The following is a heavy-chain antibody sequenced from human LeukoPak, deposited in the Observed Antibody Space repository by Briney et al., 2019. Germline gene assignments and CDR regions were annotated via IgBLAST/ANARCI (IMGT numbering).Heavy chain of an antibody. CDR3: AKDREGGYDSSGLALDY. CDR1: GFTFSSYG. V-gene: IGHV3-30*18. D-gene: IGHD3-22*01. Sequence: QPGRSLRLSCAASGFTFSSYGMHWVRQAPGKGLEWVAVISYDGSNKYYADFVKGRFTISRDNSKNTLYLQMNSLRAEDTAVYYCAKDREGGYDSSGLALDYWGQGTLVIVSS. CDR2: ISYDGSNK. J-gene: IGHJ4*02.